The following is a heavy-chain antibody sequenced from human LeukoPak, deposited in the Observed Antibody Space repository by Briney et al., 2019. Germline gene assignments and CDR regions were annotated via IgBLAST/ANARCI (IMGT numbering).Heavy chain of an antibody. V-gene: IGHV3-21*01. CDR1: GFTFSTYT. Sequence: GGCLRLSCAASGFTFSTYTMNWVRQAPGKGLEWVSSISSSSSYIYYADSVKGRFTISRDNAKNSLYLQMNSLRAEDTALYYCARWGDRRGGAFDIWGQSTMVTVSS. J-gene: IGHJ3*02. CDR2: ISSSSSYI. D-gene: IGHD3-16*01. CDR3: ARWGDRRGGAFDI.